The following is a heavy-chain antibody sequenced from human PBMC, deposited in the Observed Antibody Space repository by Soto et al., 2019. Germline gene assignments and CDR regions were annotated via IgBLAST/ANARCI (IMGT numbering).Heavy chain of an antibody. J-gene: IGHJ4*02. CDR2: VYYAGST. CDR1: GDSISTDSHY. Sequence: SETLSLTCTVSGDSISTDSHYWGWLRQPPGKGLEWIGSVYYAGSTYKNPSLHSRVTISVDTSKNDFSLKLSSVTAADTAVYYCARRTNYGDYSFDYWGQGTLVTVSS. V-gene: IGHV4-39*02. D-gene: IGHD4-17*01. CDR3: ARRTNYGDYSFDY.